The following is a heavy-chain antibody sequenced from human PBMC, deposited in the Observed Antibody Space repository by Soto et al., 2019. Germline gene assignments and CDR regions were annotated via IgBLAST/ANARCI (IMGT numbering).Heavy chain of an antibody. Sequence: GGSLRLSCAASGFTFSSYAMSWVRQAPGKGLEWVSAISGSGGSTYYADSVKGRFTISRDNSKNTLYLQMNSLRAEDTDVYYCAKDSEFVQWERGNWFDPWGQGTLVTVSS. CDR2: ISGSGGST. CDR1: GFTFSSYA. D-gene: IGHD1-26*01. V-gene: IGHV3-23*01. CDR3: AKDSEFVQWERGNWFDP. J-gene: IGHJ5*02.